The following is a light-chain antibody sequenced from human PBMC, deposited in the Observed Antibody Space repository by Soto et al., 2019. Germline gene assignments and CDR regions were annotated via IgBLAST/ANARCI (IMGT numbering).Light chain of an antibody. CDR1: NRDVGSYNL. CDR3: SSYTTTSTLV. J-gene: IGLJ3*02. CDR2: EVR. Sequence: QSVLTQPASMSGSLGQSITIACTGTNRDVGSYNLVSWYQQRPGEAPKLIISEVRNRPSGISYRFTGSKSGNTASLTISGLQAEDEADYYCSSYTTTSTLVFGGGTKVTVL. V-gene: IGLV2-14*01.